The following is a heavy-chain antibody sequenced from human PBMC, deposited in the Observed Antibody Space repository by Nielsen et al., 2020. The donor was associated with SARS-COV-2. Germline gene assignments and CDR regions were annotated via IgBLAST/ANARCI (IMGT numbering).Heavy chain of an antibody. J-gene: IGHJ4*02. D-gene: IGHD4-23*01. V-gene: IGHV3-21*01. CDR3: ARGLYGGWYVDY. CDR1: GFTFSSYS. Sequence: GESLKISCAASGFTFSSYSMNWVRQAPGKGLEWVSSISSSSSYIYYADSVKGRFTISRDNAKNSLYLQMNSLRAEDTAVYYCARGLYGGWYVDYWGQGTLVTVSS. CDR2: ISSSSSYI.